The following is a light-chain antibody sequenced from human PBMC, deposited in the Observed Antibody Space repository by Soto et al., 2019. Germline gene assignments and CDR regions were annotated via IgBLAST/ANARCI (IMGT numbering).Light chain of an antibody. CDR3: QQSYSTPIT. CDR2: AAS. J-gene: IGKJ5*01. Sequence: DIQMTQSPSSLSASVGDRVTITCRASQSISRYLNWYQQKPGKAPKLLIYAASILQSGVPSRFSGSGSGTDVTLTISSRQSEDFTTHYWQQSYSTPITFGQGTRLELK. CDR1: QSISRY. V-gene: IGKV1-39*01.